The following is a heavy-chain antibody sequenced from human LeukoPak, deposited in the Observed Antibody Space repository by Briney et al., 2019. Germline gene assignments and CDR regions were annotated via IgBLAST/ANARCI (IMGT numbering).Heavy chain of an antibody. J-gene: IGHJ4*02. CDR1: GGSISSYY. Sequence: PSETLSLTCTVSGGSISSYYWSWIRQPPGKGLEWIGYIYYSGSTNYNPSLKSRVTISVDTSKNQFSLKLSSVTAADTAVYYCARRSGGYSSSSRGGRSDYWGQGTLVTVSS. V-gene: IGHV4-59*12. CDR2: IYYSGST. CDR3: ARRSGGYSSSSRGGRSDY. D-gene: IGHD6-6*01.